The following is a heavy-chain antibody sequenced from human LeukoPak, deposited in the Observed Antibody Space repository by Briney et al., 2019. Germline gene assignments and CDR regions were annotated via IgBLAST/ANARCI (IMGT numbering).Heavy chain of an antibody. CDR3: ASVQWLVRGGFDY. J-gene: IGHJ4*02. Sequence: ASVKVSCKASGYTFTSYGISWVRQAPGQGLEWMGWINPNSGGTNYAQKFQGRVTMTRDTSISTAYMELSRLRSDDTAVYYCASVQWLVRGGFDYWGQGTLVTVSS. CDR1: GYTFTSYG. D-gene: IGHD6-19*01. CDR2: INPNSGGT. V-gene: IGHV1-2*02.